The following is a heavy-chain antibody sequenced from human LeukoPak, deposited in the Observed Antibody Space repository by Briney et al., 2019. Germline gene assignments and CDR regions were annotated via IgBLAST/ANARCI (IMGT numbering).Heavy chain of an antibody. CDR1: GFTFSSYG. V-gene: IGHV3-33*01. CDR2: IWYDGSSK. J-gene: IGHJ6*04. Sequence: GGSLRLSCAASGFTFSSYGMHWVRQAPGKGLEWVAVIWYDGSSKYYADSVKGRFTISRDNSKNTLYLQMNSLRAGDTAVYYCARDLGYSGYDYYYGMDVWGKGTTVTVSS. CDR3: ARDLGYSGYDYYYGMDV. D-gene: IGHD5-12*01.